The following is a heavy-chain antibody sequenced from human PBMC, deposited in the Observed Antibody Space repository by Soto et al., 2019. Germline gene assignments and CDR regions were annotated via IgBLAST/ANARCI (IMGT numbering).Heavy chain of an antibody. CDR1: GDSISNYY. CDR3: AGTTIFGVVIGGWFDP. Sequence: SETLSLTCTVSGDSISNYYWSWIRQPPGKGLEWIGYIYYSGSTNYNPSLKSRVTISVDTSKNQFSLKLSSVTAADTAVYYCAGTTIFGVVIGGWFDPWGQGTLVTVSS. V-gene: IGHV4-59*08. CDR2: IYYSGST. D-gene: IGHD3-3*01. J-gene: IGHJ5*02.